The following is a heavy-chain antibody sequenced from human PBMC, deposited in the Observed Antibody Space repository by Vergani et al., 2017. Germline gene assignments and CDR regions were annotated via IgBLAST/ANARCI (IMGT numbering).Heavy chain of an antibody. CDR3: ASLKLRDAYFMDV. D-gene: IGHD4-17*01. Sequence: QVQLQESGPGLVKPSETLSLTCIVSGGSISNYYWSWIRQSPGKGLEWVGFIYYSGSTNYNPSLKSRVTISMDTSKNQFSLKLNSVTAADTAVYYCASLKLRDAYFMDVWGKGTMVTVSS. V-gene: IGHV4-59*01. CDR1: GGSISNYY. CDR2: IYYSGST. J-gene: IGHJ6*03.